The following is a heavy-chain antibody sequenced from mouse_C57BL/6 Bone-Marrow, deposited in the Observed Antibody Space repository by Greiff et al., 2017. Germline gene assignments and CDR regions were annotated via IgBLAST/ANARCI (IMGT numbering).Heavy chain of an antibody. CDR2: IYPSASET. CDR1: GYTFTSYW. D-gene: IGHD2-1*01. Sequence: QVQLQQPGAELVRPGSSVKLSCKASGYTFTSYWMDWVKQRPGQGLEWIGNIYPSASETHYNQKFKDKATLTVDKSSSTAYMQLSSLTSKDSAVYYCARGGKKLPWFAYWGQGTLVTVSA. CDR3: ARGGKKLPWFAY. J-gene: IGHJ3*01. V-gene: IGHV1-61*01.